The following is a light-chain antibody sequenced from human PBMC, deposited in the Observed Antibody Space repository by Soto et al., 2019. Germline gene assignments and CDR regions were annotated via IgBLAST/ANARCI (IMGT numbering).Light chain of an antibody. CDR3: QQYSSSPPEFT. V-gene: IGKV3-20*01. J-gene: IGKJ3*01. Sequence: EIVLTQSPGTLSVSPGERVTLSCRASQSVGSSYLAWYQQRPGQAPRLLIFGASYRATGIPDRFSGSGSRTDFTLTISRLEPEDFAVYYCQQYSSSPPEFTFGPGTKVDSK. CDR1: QSVGSSY. CDR2: GAS.